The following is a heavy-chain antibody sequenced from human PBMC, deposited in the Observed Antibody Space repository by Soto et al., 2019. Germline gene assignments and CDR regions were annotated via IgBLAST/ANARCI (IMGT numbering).Heavy chain of an antibody. J-gene: IGHJ4*02. D-gene: IGHD5-18*01. Sequence: VGSLSLSCASSGFRFTNYFMNLVRPPPGKGLEWVSTISGSGDSTYYTDSVKGRFTISRDNSKSTLFLQMNSLRADDTAVYYCVRDFYGGYTYGPGDFWGQGALVTVSS. CDR2: ISGSGDST. CDR3: VRDFYGGYTYGPGDF. V-gene: IGHV3-23*01. CDR1: GFRFTNYF.